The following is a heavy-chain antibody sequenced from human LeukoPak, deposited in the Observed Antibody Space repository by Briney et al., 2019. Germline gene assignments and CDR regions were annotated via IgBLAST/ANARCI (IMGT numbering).Heavy chain of an antibody. J-gene: IGHJ4*02. CDR1: GYTFSSYG. D-gene: IGHD2-2*01. CDR2: TNPSGGST. CDR3: AKSPNCSSTSCYLYFDY. Sequence: GASVKVSCKASGYTFSSYGISWVRQAPGQGLEWMGITNPSGGSTYYADSVKGRFTISKDNSKNTLYLQMNSLRAEDTAVYYCAKSPNCSSTSCYLYFDYWGQGTLVTVSS. V-gene: IGHV3-23*01.